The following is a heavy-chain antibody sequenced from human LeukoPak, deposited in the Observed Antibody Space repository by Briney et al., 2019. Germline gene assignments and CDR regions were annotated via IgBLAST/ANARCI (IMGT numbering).Heavy chain of an antibody. CDR1: GGSISSYY. CDR2: IYYSGST. Sequence: PSETLSLTCTVSGGSISSYYWSWIRQPPGQGLEWLGYIYYSGSTNYNPSLKSRVTISVDTSKNQFSLKLSSVTAADTAVYYCARVRGYSSLNAFDIWGQGTMVTVSS. J-gene: IGHJ3*02. V-gene: IGHV4-59*01. CDR3: ARVRGYSSLNAFDI. D-gene: IGHD6-13*01.